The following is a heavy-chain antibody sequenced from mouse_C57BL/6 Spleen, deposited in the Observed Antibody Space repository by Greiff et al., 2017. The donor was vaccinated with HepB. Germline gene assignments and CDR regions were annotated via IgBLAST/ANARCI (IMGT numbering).Heavy chain of an antibody. D-gene: IGHD1-1*01. CDR1: GYTFTDYY. CDR2: INPYNGGT. Sequence: EVQLQQSGPVLVKPGASVKMSCKASGYTFTDYYMNWVKQSHGKSLEWIGVINPYNGGTSYNQKFKGKATLTVDKSSSTAYMELNSLTSEDSAVYYWARAGYGSSYGNYFDYWGQGTTLTVSS. J-gene: IGHJ2*01. CDR3: ARAGYGSSYGNYFDY. V-gene: IGHV1-19*01.